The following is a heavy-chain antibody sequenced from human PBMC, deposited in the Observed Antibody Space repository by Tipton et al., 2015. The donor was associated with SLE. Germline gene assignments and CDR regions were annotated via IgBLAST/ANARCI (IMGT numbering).Heavy chain of an antibody. V-gene: IGHV4-34*01. CDR2: IDHSRST. D-gene: IGHD2-8*02. CDR1: GGSFSVHY. J-gene: IGHJ6*02. CDR3: GTTSTDYGMDV. Sequence: TLSLTCAVYGGSFSVHYWSWSWIRQPPGKGLEWIGEIDHSRSTNYNPSLKSRVTISRDTSKNQFSLRLSSVTAADTAVYYCGTTSTDYGMDVWGQGTTVTVSS.